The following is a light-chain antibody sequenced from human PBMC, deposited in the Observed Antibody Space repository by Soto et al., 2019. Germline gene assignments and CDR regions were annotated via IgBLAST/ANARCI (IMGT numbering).Light chain of an antibody. J-gene: IGLJ3*02. CDR1: SSNIGSNT. CDR3: AAWDDILNGWV. CDR2: SNK. Sequence: QSVLTQPPSASGTPGQRVTISCSGSSSNIGSNTVNWYQQLPGTAPKLLIYSNKQRPSGVPDRFSGSKSGTSASLAISGLQSEDEADYYCAAWDDILNGWVFGGWTKVTVL. V-gene: IGLV1-44*01.